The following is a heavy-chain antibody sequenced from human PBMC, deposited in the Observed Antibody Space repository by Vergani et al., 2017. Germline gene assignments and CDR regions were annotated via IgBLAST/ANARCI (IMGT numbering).Heavy chain of an antibody. V-gene: IGHV4-39*01. CDR1: GGSISSSSYY. CDR2: IYYSGST. Sequence: QLQLQESGPGLVKPSETLSLPCTVSGGSISSSSYYWGWIRQPPGKGLEWIGSIYYSGSTYYNPSLKSRLTISVDTSKNQFSLKLSSVTAADTAVYYCARHLRSSSSAGMDVWGQGTTVTVSS. J-gene: IGHJ6*02. CDR3: ARHLRSSSSAGMDV. D-gene: IGHD6-6*01.